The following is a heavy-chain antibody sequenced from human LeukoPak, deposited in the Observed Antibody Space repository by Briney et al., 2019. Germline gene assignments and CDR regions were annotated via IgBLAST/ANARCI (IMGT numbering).Heavy chain of an antibody. CDR2: ISPGGSTI. Sequence: GGSLRLTCAASGFTFSEYYMTWIRQAPGKGLEWLSYISPGGSTIYYADSKKGRLTISRAYAKKSLDLQMNSLRAEDTAVYYCARDRESSSMSWAFDCWGQGTLVTVSS. D-gene: IGHD6-6*01. V-gene: IGHV3-11*04. J-gene: IGHJ4*02. CDR1: GFTFSEYY. CDR3: ARDRESSSMSWAFDC.